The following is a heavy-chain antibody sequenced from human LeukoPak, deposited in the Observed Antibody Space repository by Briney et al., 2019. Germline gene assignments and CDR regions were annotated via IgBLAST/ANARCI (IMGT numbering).Heavy chain of an antibody. V-gene: IGHV3-30*04. CDR2: IPYDGSNK. Sequence: GGSLRLSCAASGFTFSSYAMHWVRQAPGKGLEWVAVIPYDGSNKYYADSVKGRFTISRDNSKNTLYLQMNSLRAEDTAVYYCVRDRVVAAAQGLDYWGQGTLVTVSS. D-gene: IGHD2-15*01. J-gene: IGHJ4*02. CDR3: VRDRVVAAAQGLDY. CDR1: GFTFSSYA.